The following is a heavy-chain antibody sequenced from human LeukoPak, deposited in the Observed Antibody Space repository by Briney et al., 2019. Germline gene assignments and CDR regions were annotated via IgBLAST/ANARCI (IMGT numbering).Heavy chain of an antibody. CDR2: IYYSGST. CDR1: GGSISRSSYY. CDR3: ARLRSSQGY. J-gene: IGHJ4*02. Sequence: PSETLSLXCTVSGGSISRSSYYWGWIRQPPGKGLEWIGSIYYSGSTYYNPSLKSRVTISVDTSKNQFSLKLSSVTAADTAVYYCARLRSSQGYWGQGTLVTVSS. V-gene: IGHV4-39*01.